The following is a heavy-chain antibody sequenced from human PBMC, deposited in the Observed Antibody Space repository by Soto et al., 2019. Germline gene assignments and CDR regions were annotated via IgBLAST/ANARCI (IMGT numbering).Heavy chain of an antibody. CDR2: IYHGGAT. D-gene: IGHD6-6*01. V-gene: IGHV4-4*02. CDR3: ARAKDIATRLDY. CDR1: GDSVSSSNW. Sequence: PSETLSLTCAVSGDSVSSSNWWTWVRQPPGKGLDWIGEIYHGGATNYNPSLKSRVLISVDKSKNQISLKLNSVTAADTAVYYCARAKDIATRLDYWGQGTMVTFSS. J-gene: IGHJ4*02.